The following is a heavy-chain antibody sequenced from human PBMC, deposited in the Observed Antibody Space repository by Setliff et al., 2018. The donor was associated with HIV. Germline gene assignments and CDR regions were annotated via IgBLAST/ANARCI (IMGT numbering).Heavy chain of an antibody. Sequence: SETLSLTCAVYGGSFSGYHWNWIRQPPGKGLEWIGEINHSGSTNYNPSLKSRLTISMDTFKNQFSLKLNSVTAADTAVYYCARGSCSTISCSLRVGNDAFDIWGQGTMVTVSS. CDR1: GGSFSGYH. CDR3: ARGSCSTISCSLRVGNDAFDI. J-gene: IGHJ3*02. D-gene: IGHD2-2*01. V-gene: IGHV4-34*01. CDR2: INHSGST.